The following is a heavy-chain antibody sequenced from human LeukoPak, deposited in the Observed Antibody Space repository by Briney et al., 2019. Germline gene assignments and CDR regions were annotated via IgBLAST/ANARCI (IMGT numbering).Heavy chain of an antibody. CDR3: ARRSAAIRSGYYYGMDV. D-gene: IGHD2-2*02. J-gene: IGHJ6*02. Sequence: GGSLRLSCAASGFTFSDYYMSWIRQASGKGLEWVSYISSSGSTIYYADSVKGRFTISRDNAKNSLYLQMNSLRAEDTAVYYCARRSAAIRSGYYYGMDVWGQGTTVTVSS. V-gene: IGHV3-11*01. CDR1: GFTFSDYY. CDR2: ISSSGSTI.